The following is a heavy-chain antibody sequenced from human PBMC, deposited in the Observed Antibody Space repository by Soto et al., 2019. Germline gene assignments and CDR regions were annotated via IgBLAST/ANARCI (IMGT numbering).Heavy chain of an antibody. CDR1: GGSFSGYY. CDR3: AREVVSQWFTKGYCGMDV. CDR2: INHSGST. V-gene: IGHV4-34*01. J-gene: IGHJ6*02. Sequence: SETLPLTCAVYGGSFSGYYWSWIRQPPGKGLEWIGEINHSGSTNYNPSLKSRATISVDTSKNQFSLKLSSVTAADTAVFYCAREVVSQWFTKGYCGMDVCGQGTTVTVSS. D-gene: IGHD2-8*01.